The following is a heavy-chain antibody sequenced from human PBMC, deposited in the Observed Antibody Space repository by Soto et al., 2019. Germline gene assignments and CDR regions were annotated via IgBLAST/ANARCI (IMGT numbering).Heavy chain of an antibody. V-gene: IGHV3-23*01. CDR3: ARDKICGHDCSFFEL. Sequence: GGSLRLSCAASGFTFSNNVMNWVRQAPGKGLEWVSGISDNGGSTYYADSVKGRFTTSRDNAKNSLYLQMNSLRAEDTAVYYCARDKICGHDCSFFELWGQGALVTVPS. CDR2: ISDNGGST. CDR1: GFTFSNNV. D-gene: IGHD4-4*01. J-gene: IGHJ4*02.